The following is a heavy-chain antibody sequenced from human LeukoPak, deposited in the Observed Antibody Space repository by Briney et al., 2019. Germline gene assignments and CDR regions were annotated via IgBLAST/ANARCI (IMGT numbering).Heavy chain of an antibody. Sequence: GGSLRLSCAASGFTFSSYWMHWVRQAPGKGLVWVSRINSDGSSTSYADSVKGRFTISRDNAKNTLYLQMNSLRAEDTAVYYCARQQDTDMATYYFDYWGQGTLVTVSS. D-gene: IGHD5-18*01. CDR3: ARQQDTDMATYYFDY. V-gene: IGHV3-74*01. J-gene: IGHJ4*02. CDR1: GFTFSSYW. CDR2: INSDGSST.